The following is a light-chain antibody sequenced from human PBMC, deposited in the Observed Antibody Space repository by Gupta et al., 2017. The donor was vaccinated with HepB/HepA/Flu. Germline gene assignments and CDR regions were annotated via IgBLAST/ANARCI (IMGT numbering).Light chain of an antibody. CDR1: SSDVGAYNY. J-gene: IGLJ3*02. Sequence: QPALPQPPSASGSAGQSVTISCTGTSSDVGAYNYVSWYQQPSANAHHLMIYEGSKRTAGAPGCFSVSKAGNTASLTVSVRQAEDEADYYCRSDACSNNWVFGGGTKLTVL. V-gene: IGLV2-8*01. CDR3: RSDACSNNWV. CDR2: EGS.